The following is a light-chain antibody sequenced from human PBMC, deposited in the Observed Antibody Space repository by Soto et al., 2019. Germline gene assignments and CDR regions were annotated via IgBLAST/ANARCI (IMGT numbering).Light chain of an antibody. V-gene: IGLV2-8*01. J-gene: IGLJ1*01. Sequence: QPVLTQPPSASGSPGQSVTISCTGTSSDVGGFNYVSWYQLHPGKAPKLLIYEVNKRPSGVPDRFSGSKSGNTASLTVSGLQSEYEADYFCSSFVAGTSYVFGTATKVTVL. CDR3: SSFVAGTSYV. CDR1: SSDVGGFNY. CDR2: EVN.